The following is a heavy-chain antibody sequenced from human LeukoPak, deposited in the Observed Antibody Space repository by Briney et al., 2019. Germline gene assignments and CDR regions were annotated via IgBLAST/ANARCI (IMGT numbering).Heavy chain of an antibody. D-gene: IGHD3-22*01. CDR2: ISSSGSTI. J-gene: IGHJ4*02. Sequence: GGSLRLSCAASGFTFSDYYMSWIRQAPGKGLEWVSYISSSGSTIYYADSVKGRFTISRDNAKNSLYLQMNRLRAEDTAVYYCARDPDYYDSSGFVDYWGQGTLVTVSS. CDR3: ARDPDYYDSSGFVDY. CDR1: GFTFSDYY. V-gene: IGHV3-11*01.